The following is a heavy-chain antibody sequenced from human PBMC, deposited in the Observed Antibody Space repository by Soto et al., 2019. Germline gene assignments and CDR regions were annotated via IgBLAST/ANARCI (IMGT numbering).Heavy chain of an antibody. D-gene: IGHD3-3*01. CDR1: GGSVSNKTYY. CDR2: IYHSGST. J-gene: IGHJ3*02. V-gene: IGHV4-30-2*01. CDR3: ARVLDYDFWSGYYIGNAFDI. Sequence: SETLSLTCSVSGGSVSNKTYYWSWVRQPPGKRLEWIGYIYHSGSTYYNPSLKSRVTISVDRSKNQFSLKLSSVTAADTAVYYCARVLDYDFWSGYYIGNAFDIWGQGTMVTVSS.